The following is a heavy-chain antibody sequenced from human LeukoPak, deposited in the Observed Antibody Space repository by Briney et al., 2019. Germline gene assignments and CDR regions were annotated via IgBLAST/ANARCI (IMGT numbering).Heavy chain of an antibody. J-gene: IGHJ6*02. Sequence: GGSLRLSCAASGFTFSSYSMNWVRQAPGKGLEWVSYISSSSSTIYYADSVKGRFTISRDNAKNSLYLQMNSLRDEDTAVYYCARIADLRYFDWLSPYYYYGMDVWGQGTTVTVSS. CDR1: GFTFSSYS. D-gene: IGHD3-9*01. V-gene: IGHV3-48*02. CDR3: ARIADLRYFDWLSPYYYYGMDV. CDR2: ISSSSSTI.